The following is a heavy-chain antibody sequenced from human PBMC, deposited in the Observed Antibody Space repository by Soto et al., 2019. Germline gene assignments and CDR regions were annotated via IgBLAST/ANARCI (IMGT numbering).Heavy chain of an antibody. CDR1: GYTFTSYA. J-gene: IGHJ4*02. CDR3: ARVPDQGYYPPFYDY. Sequence: GASVKVSCKASGYTFTSYAMHWVRQAPGQRLEWMGWINAGNGNTKYSQKFQGRVTITRDTSASTAYMELSSLRSEGTAVYYCARVPDQGYYPPFYDYWGQGTLVTVSS. CDR2: INAGNGNT. V-gene: IGHV1-3*01. D-gene: IGHD3-3*01.